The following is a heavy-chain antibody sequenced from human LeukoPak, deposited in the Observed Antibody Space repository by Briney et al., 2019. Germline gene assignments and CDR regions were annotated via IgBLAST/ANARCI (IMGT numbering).Heavy chain of an antibody. D-gene: IGHD4-17*01. CDR3: ARAGDYGDYGFDY. CDR1: GFTFSNYA. J-gene: IGHJ4*02. CDR2: ISSYGGST. Sequence: PGGPLRLSCAPSGFTFSNYAIHWVRRAPGKGLEYVSGISSYGGSTYYANSVKGRFTISRDNAKSSLFLQMNSLRVEDTAVYYCARAGDYGDYGFDYWGQGTLVTVSS. V-gene: IGHV3-64*01.